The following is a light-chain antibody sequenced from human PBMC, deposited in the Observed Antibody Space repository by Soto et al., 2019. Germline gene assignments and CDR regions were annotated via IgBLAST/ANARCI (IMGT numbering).Light chain of an antibody. CDR3: QQYGSSPET. CDR2: DAC. Sequence: EIVLTQSPATLALSPGERATLSCRASQSVSSYLAWYQQKPGQAPRLLIYDACNRATGIPARFSGSRSGTDFTLTISRLEPEDFAVYYCQQYGSSPETFGQGTKVEI. CDR1: QSVSSY. V-gene: IGKV3-11*01. J-gene: IGKJ1*01.